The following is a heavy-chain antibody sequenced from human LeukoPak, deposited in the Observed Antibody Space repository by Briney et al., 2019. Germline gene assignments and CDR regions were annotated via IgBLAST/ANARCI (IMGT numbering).Heavy chain of an antibody. CDR3: AKDKERDGYNWHYFDY. CDR1: GFTFDDYA. Sequence: PGGSLRLSCAASGFTFDDYAMHWVRQAPGKGLEWVSLISWDGGSTYYADSVKGRFTISRDNSKNSLYLQMNSLRAEDTALYYCAKDKERDGYNWHYFDYWGQGTLVTVSS. V-gene: IGHV3-43D*03. CDR2: ISWDGGST. J-gene: IGHJ4*02. D-gene: IGHD5-24*01.